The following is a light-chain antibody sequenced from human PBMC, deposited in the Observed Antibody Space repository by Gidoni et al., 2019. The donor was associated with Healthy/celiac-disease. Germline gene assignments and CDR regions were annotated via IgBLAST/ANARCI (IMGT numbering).Light chain of an antibody. J-gene: IGKJ3*01. CDR3: QQYGSSCT. V-gene: IGKV3-20*01. Sequence: IVLTQSPGTLSLSTGERATLSCRASQSVSRSYLSLYQQKPGQAPRLLIYGASSRATGIPDRFSGSGSGTDFTLTISRLEPEDFAVYYCQQYGSSCTFGPGTKVDIK. CDR2: GAS. CDR1: QSVSRSY.